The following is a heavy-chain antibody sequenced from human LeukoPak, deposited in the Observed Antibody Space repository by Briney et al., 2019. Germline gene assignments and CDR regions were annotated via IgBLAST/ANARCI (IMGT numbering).Heavy chain of an antibody. Sequence: PGGSLRLSCAASGFTFSSYAMSWVRQAPGKGLEWVSAISGSGGSTYYADSVKGRFTISRDNSKNTLYLQMNSLRAEDTAVYYCTKDTGGVVTRPKYYFDYWGQGTLVTASS. CDR3: TKDTGGVVTRPKYYFDY. V-gene: IGHV3-23*01. D-gene: IGHD4-23*01. CDR1: GFTFSSYA. J-gene: IGHJ4*02. CDR2: ISGSGGST.